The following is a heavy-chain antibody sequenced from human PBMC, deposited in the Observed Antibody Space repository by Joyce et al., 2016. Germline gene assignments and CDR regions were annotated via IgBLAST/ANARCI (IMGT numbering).Heavy chain of an antibody. CDR3: ATDRVGALSP. CDR1: GFIFNSAA. V-gene: IGHV1-58*01. Sequence: QLVQSGPEVRKPATSVKVSCKPSGFIFNSAAVHWVRQAPGQRLEWLGWIAFGSGNTKYAQNFKQRVTFIRDVSTSTADMELTSLRSEDTAVYYCATDRVGALSPWGPGTLVTVSS. CDR2: IAFGSGNT. D-gene: IGHD1-26*01. J-gene: IGHJ4*02.